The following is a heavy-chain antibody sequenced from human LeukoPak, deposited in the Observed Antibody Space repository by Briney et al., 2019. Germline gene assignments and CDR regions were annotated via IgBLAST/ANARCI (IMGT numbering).Heavy chain of an antibody. V-gene: IGHV1-18*01. Sequence: ASVKVSCKTSGYPLTNHGVSWVRQAPGQGLEWMGWINANSGDTNYAQRFQGRLTMTTDTSTTTAYMELRSLSSDDTAVYYCARDWPIVIADYWGQGTLVTVSS. CDR1: GYPLTNHG. CDR2: INANSGDT. D-gene: IGHD2/OR15-2a*01. CDR3: ARDWPIVIADY. J-gene: IGHJ4*02.